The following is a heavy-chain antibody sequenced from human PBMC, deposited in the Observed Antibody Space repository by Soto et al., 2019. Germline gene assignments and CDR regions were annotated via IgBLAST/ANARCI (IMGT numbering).Heavy chain of an antibody. CDR2: ISGSGGST. D-gene: IGHD3-3*01. CDR1: GFTCSSYA. J-gene: IGHJ6*02. V-gene: IGHV3-23*01. CDR3: AKEATYYDFWSGLDV. Sequence: GGSLRLSCTASGFTCSSYAMAWVRQAPGKGLEWVSAISGSGGSTYYADSVKGRFTISRDNSKNTLYLQMNSLRAEDTAVYYCAKEATYYDFWSGLDVWGQGTTVTVSS.